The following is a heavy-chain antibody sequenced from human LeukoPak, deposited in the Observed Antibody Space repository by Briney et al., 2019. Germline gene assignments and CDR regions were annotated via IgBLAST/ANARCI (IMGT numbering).Heavy chain of an antibody. Sequence: ASVKVSCKASGYTFTGYYLHWVRQAPGQGLEWMGIINPSGGSTSYAQKFQGRVTMTRDTSTSTVYMELRSLRSEDTAVYYCARDRGQLVRHFDYWGQGTLVTVSS. CDR1: GYTFTGYY. D-gene: IGHD6-6*01. CDR2: INPSGGST. J-gene: IGHJ4*02. V-gene: IGHV1-46*01. CDR3: ARDRGQLVRHFDY.